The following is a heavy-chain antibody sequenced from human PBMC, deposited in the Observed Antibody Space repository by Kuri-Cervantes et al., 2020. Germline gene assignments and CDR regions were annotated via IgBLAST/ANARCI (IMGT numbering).Heavy chain of an antibody. Sequence: ASVKVSCKASGYNFNTYDINWVRQATGLGLEWMGWINPNTGGTNYAQKFQDRVTLTRDTSISTAYMELSRLRSDDTAVYYCARDRCSGGSCYPNWFYPWGQGTLVTVSS. V-gene: IGHV1-2*02. CDR1: GYNFNTYD. CDR3: ARDRCSGGSCYPNWFYP. D-gene: IGHD2-15*01. J-gene: IGHJ5*02. CDR2: INPNTGGT.